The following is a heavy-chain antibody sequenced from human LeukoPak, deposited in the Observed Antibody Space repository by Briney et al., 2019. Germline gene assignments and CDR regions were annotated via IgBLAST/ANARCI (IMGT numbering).Heavy chain of an antibody. CDR2: ISGSGGST. Sequence: GGSLSLSCAASGFTFRSYAMSWVRQAPGKGMEWVSAISGSGGSTYYADSVKGRFTISRDNSKNTLYLQMNSLRAEDTAVYYCAKFPLLWFGELFDYWGQGTLVTVSS. J-gene: IGHJ4*02. V-gene: IGHV3-23*01. CDR1: GFTFRSYA. D-gene: IGHD3-10*01. CDR3: AKFPLLWFGELFDY.